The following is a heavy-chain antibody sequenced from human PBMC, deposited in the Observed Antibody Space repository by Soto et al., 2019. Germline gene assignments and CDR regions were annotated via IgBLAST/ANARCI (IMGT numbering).Heavy chain of an antibody. Sequence: ASVKVSCKASGYTFTSYGISWVRQAPGQRLEWMGCINAGNGNTEYSQKFQGRVTITRDTSASTAYMELSSLRSEDTAVYYCASFSKVYYYYGMDVWGQGTTVTVSS. CDR2: INAGNGNT. CDR1: GYTFTSYG. CDR3: ASFSKVYYYYGMDV. J-gene: IGHJ6*02. V-gene: IGHV1-3*01.